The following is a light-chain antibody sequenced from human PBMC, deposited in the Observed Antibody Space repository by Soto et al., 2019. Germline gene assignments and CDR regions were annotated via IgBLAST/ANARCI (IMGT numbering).Light chain of an antibody. CDR3: QQYNSYPWT. CDR1: QSISRH. J-gene: IGKJ1*01. Sequence: DIQMTQSPSTLSASVGDRVSITCRASQSISRHLAWYQQKPGKAPNLLIYHASNLATGVPSRFTGSGSGTEFSLTISSMQPDDLSTYYCQQYNSYPWTFGQGTKVEIK. CDR2: HAS. V-gene: IGKV1-5*03.